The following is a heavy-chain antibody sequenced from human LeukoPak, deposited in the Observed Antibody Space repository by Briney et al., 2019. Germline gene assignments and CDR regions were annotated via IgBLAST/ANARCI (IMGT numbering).Heavy chain of an antibody. CDR3: VRDSSGWYDY. V-gene: IGHV1-2*06. CDR2: INPNSGGT. J-gene: IGHJ4*02. Sequence: SVKVSCKASGYTFTSYYMHWVRQAPGQGLEWMGRINPNSGGTTYAQKFQGRVTMTRDTSISTAYMELSRLSSDDTAVYYCVRDSSGWYDYWGQGTLVTVSS. D-gene: IGHD6-19*01. CDR1: GYTFTSYY.